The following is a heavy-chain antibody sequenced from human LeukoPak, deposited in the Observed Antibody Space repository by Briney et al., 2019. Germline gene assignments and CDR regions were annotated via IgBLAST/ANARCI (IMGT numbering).Heavy chain of an antibody. CDR1: GYSFTSYW. Sequence: GESLKIFCKGSGYSFTSYWIGWVRQMPGKGLEWMGIIYPGDSDTRYSPSFQGQVTISADKSISTAYLQWSSLKASDTAMYYCTRPRGYSGYDLSLWGQGTLVTVSS. CDR3: TRPRGYSGYDLSL. V-gene: IGHV5-51*01. D-gene: IGHD5-12*01. J-gene: IGHJ4*02. CDR2: IYPGDSDT.